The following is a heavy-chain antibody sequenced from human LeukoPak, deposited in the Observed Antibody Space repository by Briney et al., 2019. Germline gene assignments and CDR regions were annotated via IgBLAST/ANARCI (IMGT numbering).Heavy chain of an antibody. V-gene: IGHV1-2*02. CDR2: INPNSGGT. Sequence: ASVKVSCKASGYTFTSYDINWVRQAPGQGLEWMGWINPNSGGTNYAQKFQGGVTMTRDTSISTAYMELSRLRSDDTAVYYCARVGSDSSVDYWGQGTLVNVSS. CDR3: ARVGSDSSVDY. J-gene: IGHJ4*02. D-gene: IGHD6-13*01. CDR1: GYTFTSYD.